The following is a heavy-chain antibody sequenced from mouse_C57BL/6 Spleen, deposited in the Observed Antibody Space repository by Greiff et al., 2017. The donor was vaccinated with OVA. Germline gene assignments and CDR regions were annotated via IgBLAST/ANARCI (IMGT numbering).Heavy chain of an antibody. J-gene: IGHJ4*01. D-gene: IGHD2-14*01. V-gene: IGHV2-2*01. CDR2: IWSGGST. Sequence: VKLVESGPGLVQPSQSLSITCTVSGFSFTSYGVHWVRQSPGKGLEWLGVIWSGGSTDYNAAFISRLSISKDNSKSQVFFKMNSLQADDTAIYYCARNPYRRDAMDYWGQGTSVTVSS. CDR3: ARNPYRRDAMDY. CDR1: GFSFTSYG.